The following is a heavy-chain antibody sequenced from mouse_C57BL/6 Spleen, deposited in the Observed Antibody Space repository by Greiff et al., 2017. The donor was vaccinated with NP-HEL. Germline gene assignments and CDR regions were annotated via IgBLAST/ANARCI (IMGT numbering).Heavy chain of an antibody. V-gene: IGHV10-1*01. Sequence: GGGLVQPKGSLKLSCAASGFSFNTYAMNWVRQAPGKGLEWVARIRSKSNNYATYYADSVKDRFTISRDDSESMLYLQMNNLKTEDTAMYYCVRPLYDYDAWFAYWGQGTLVTVSA. CDR2: IRSKSNNYAT. CDR1: GFSFNTYA. D-gene: IGHD2-4*01. CDR3: VRPLYDYDAWFAY. J-gene: IGHJ3*01.